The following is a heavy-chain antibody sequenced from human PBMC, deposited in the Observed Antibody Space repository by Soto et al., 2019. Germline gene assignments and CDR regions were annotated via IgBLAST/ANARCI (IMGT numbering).Heavy chain of an antibody. CDR3: ARDFPQEPASFDY. CDR2: ISSAGTTT. J-gene: IGHJ4*02. V-gene: IGHV3-11*01. Sequence: QVQLVESGGGSVKPGGSLRLSCTASGFTFSDDFMSWIRQAPGKGLEWISYISSAGTTTYYAESVQGRFTISRDNAKNSLSLEMNSLRADDTAVYFCARDFPQEPASFDYWGQGTVVTVSS. CDR1: GFTFSDDF.